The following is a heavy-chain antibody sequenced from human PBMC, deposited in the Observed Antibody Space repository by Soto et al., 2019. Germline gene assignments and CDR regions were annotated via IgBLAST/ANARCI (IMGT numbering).Heavy chain of an antibody. CDR3: RVRGVIGFVDY. CDR2: INHSGST. J-gene: IGHJ4*02. Sequence: SETLSLTCAVYGGSFRGYYLSWIRQPPGKGLEWIGEINHSGSTNYNPSLKSRVTISVDTSKNQFSLKLSSVTAADTAVYYCRVRGVIGFVDYWGQGTLVTVSS. CDR1: GGSFRGYY. V-gene: IGHV4-34*01. D-gene: IGHD3-10*01.